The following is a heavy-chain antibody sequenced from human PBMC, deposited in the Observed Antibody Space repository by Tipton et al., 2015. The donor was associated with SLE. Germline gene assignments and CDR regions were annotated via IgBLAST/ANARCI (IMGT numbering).Heavy chain of an antibody. D-gene: IGHD4-17*01. CDR3: ARDAYGDSTVLLDY. CDR2: INHGGSEK. J-gene: IGHJ4*02. V-gene: IGHV3-7*03. CDR1: GFTMSSYW. Sequence: SLRLSCAASGFTMSSYWMSWVRQAPGKGLEWVANINHGGSEKYYVDSVKGRFTISRDNAKNSLYLQMNGLRAEDTAIYYCARDAYGDSTVLLDYWGQGTLVTVAS.